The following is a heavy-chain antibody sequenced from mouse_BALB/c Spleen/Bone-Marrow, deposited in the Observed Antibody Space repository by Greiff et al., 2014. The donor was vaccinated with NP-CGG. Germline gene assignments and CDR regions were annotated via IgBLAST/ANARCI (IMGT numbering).Heavy chain of an antibody. CDR1: GYSITSDYA. Sequence: VQLKESGPGLGKPSQSLSLTCTVTGYSITSDYAWNWIRQFPGNKLEWMGYISYSANTNYNPSLKSRVSITRDTSKNQFFLQLNSVTAEDTATYYCTRGTTAGFAYWGLGTLVTVSA. D-gene: IGHD1-2*01. CDR2: ISYSANT. V-gene: IGHV3-2*02. CDR3: TRGTTAGFAY. J-gene: IGHJ3*01.